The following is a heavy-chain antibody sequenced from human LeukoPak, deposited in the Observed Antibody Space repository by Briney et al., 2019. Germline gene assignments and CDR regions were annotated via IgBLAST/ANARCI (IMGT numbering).Heavy chain of an antibody. V-gene: IGHV3-30-3*01. D-gene: IGHD3-3*01. CDR2: ISYDGSNK. CDR3: ARDRQSGSSPPPNGMDV. Sequence: AGGSLRLSCAASGFTFSSYAVHWVRQAPGKGLEWVAVISYDGSNKYYADSVKGRFTISKDNSKNTLYLQMNSLRAEDTAVYYCARDRQSGSSPPPNGMDVWGQGTTVTVSS. CDR1: GFTFSSYA. J-gene: IGHJ6*02.